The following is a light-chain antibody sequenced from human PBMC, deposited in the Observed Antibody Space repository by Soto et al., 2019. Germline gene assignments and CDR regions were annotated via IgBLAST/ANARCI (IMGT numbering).Light chain of an antibody. CDR3: CSYVGSSILM. CDR1: SSDVGLYNL. CDR2: EVN. Sequence: LTQPASVSGSPGQSITISCTGTSSDVGLYNLVSWYQQLPGKAPKLIIYEVNERPSGISDRFSGSKSGNTASLTISGLQDEDEADYYCCSYVGSSILMFGGGTKVTVL. V-gene: IGLV2-23*02. J-gene: IGLJ3*02.